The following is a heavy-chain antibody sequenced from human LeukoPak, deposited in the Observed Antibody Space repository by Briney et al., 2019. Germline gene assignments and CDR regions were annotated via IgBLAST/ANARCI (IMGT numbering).Heavy chain of an antibody. Sequence: PGESLRLSCATSGFTFSHAWMNWVRQAPGKGLEWVSSISSSSSYIYYADSVKGRFTISRDNAKNSLYLQMNSLRAEDTAVYYCARGYDSSSWYYFDYWGQGTLVTVSS. CDR2: ISSSSSYI. J-gene: IGHJ4*02. CDR1: GFTFSHAW. V-gene: IGHV3-21*01. D-gene: IGHD6-13*01. CDR3: ARGYDSSSWYYFDY.